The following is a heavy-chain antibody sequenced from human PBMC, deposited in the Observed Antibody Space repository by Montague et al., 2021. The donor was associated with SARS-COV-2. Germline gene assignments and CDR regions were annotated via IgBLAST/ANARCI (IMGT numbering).Heavy chain of an antibody. Sequence: SETLSLTCSVSSGSIISSGYYWGWIRQPPGKELEWIGNIYYGGTTYYNPSLQSRGTIPVDTSKNHLSLRLSSVTAADTAAYFCARGMIRGVTTPFDYWGQGSQVTVSS. CDR2: IYYGGTT. V-gene: IGHV4-39*02. CDR3: ARGMIRGVTTPFDY. D-gene: IGHD3-10*01. J-gene: IGHJ4*02. CDR1: SGSIISSGYY.